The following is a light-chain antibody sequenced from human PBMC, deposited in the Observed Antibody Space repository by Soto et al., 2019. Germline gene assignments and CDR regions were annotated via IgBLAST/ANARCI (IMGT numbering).Light chain of an antibody. CDR3: QRYNNWPLT. Sequence: EIVLTQSPATLSVSPGESATLSCRASQRISRNLAWYQQKPGQAPRLLIYDSSTRAIGIPTRFSGSRSGTEFTLTINGLQSEDFAVYYCQRYNNWPLTFGGGTKVDI. V-gene: IGKV3-15*01. CDR2: DSS. J-gene: IGKJ4*01. CDR1: QRISRN.